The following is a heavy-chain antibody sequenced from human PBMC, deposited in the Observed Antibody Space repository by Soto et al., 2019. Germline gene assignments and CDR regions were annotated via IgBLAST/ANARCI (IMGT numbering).Heavy chain of an antibody. Sequence: EVQLVESGGGLVKPGGSLRLSCTASGFTFSNVGMHWVRQAAGKGLEWVGGIKSKTDGGTTDYAAPVKGRFTISRDDSKNTLYLQMHSLKTEDTAVYYSVTVAYYERSGGQGTPVTVSS. V-gene: IGHV3-15*07. D-gene: IGHD3-3*01. CDR1: GFTFSNVG. CDR2: IKSKTDGGTT. J-gene: IGHJ4*02. CDR3: VTVAYYERS.